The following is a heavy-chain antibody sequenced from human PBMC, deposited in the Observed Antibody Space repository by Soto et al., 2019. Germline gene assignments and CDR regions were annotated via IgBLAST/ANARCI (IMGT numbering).Heavy chain of an antibody. CDR2: IYYSGST. CDR3: ASLFYY. V-gene: IGHV4-59*08. Sequence: PSETLSLTCTVSGGSISSYYWSWIRQPPGKGLEWIGYIYYSGSTNYNPSLKSRVTISVDTSKNQFSLKLSSVTAADTAVDYCASLFYYWGQGSLVPVSA. J-gene: IGHJ4*02. CDR1: GGSISSYY.